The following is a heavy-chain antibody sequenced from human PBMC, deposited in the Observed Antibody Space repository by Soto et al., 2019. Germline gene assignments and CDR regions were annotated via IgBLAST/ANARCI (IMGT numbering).Heavy chain of an antibody. Sequence: EVQLVQSGAEVKKPGESLKISCKGSGYSFTSYWIGWVRQMPGKGLEWMGIIYPGDSDTRYSPSFQGQVTISADKSISTAYLQWSSLKASDTAMYYCARPYYYDSSGYYGLDAFDIWGQGTMVTVSS. J-gene: IGHJ3*02. CDR2: IYPGDSDT. CDR3: ARPYYYDSSGYYGLDAFDI. CDR1: GYSFTSYW. D-gene: IGHD3-22*01. V-gene: IGHV5-51*01.